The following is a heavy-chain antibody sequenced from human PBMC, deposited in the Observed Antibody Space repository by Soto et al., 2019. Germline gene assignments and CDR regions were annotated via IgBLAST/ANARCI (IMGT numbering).Heavy chain of an antibody. V-gene: IGHV3-33*01. Sequence: QVQLVESGGGVVQPGRSLRLSCAASGFTFSSYGMHWVRQAPGKGLEWVAVIWYDGSNKYYADSVKGRFTISRDNSKNTLYLQMNSLRAEDTAVYYCARDRGITMFRGVTGMDVWGQGTTVTVSS. J-gene: IGHJ6*02. D-gene: IGHD3-10*01. CDR2: IWYDGSNK. CDR1: GFTFSSYG. CDR3: ARDRGITMFRGVTGMDV.